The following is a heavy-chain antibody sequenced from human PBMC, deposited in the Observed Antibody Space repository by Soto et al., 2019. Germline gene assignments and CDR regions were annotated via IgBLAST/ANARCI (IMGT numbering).Heavy chain of an antibody. CDR3: ARDRGWYHLDY. CDR2: ISGYNGNT. D-gene: IGHD6-19*01. CDR1: GYTFTSYG. J-gene: IGHJ4*02. V-gene: IGHV1-18*01. Sequence: QVQLVQSGAEVKKPGASVKVSCKASGYTFTSYGISWVRQAPGQGLEWMGWISGYNGNTNYAQNLQGRVTMTTDTSTSTDYMELRSLRSDDTAVYYCARDRGWYHLDYWGQGTLVTVSS.